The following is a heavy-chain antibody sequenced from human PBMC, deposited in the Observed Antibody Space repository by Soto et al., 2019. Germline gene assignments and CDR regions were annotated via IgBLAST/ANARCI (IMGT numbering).Heavy chain of an antibody. J-gene: IGHJ4*02. Sequence: QVQVMESGGGVVQPGRSLRLSCAASGFTFNNYAIHWVRQAPGKGLEWVASISYDGRNKYYAESVKGRFTFSRDNSNNTLYLQMNSLRAEDTAVYYCARGPISLAGFYWSQGTLVTVSS. CDR3: ARGPISLAGFY. CDR2: ISYDGRNK. V-gene: IGHV3-30-3*01. D-gene: IGHD6-19*01. CDR1: GFTFNNYA.